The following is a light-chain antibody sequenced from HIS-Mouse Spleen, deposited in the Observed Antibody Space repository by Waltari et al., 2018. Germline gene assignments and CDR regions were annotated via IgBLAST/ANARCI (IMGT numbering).Light chain of an antibody. J-gene: IGLJ2*01. CDR2: EDS. Sequence: SDELTQPPSVSVSPGQTARITCPGDALPKKYPYWYQQKSGQAPVLVIYEDSKRPSGIPERFSGSSSGTMATLTISGAQVEDEADYYCYSTDSSGNHRVFGGGTKLTVL. CDR3: YSTDSSGNHRV. V-gene: IGLV3-10*01. CDR1: ALPKKY.